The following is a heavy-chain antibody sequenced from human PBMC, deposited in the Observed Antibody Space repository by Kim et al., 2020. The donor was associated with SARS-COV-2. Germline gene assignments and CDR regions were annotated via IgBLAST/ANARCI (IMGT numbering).Heavy chain of an antibody. Sequence: GGSLRLSCAASGFTFSRNGMHWVRQAPGKGPEWVAVVAYDGINKYYADSVKGRFTISRDNSKNTVHLEMNSLRAEDTAVYYCAKDVRAEAAAFESWGQGTLGTVSS. CDR2: VAYDGINK. V-gene: IGHV3-30*18. CDR1: GFTFSRNG. CDR3: AKDVRAEAAAFES. D-gene: IGHD6-13*01. J-gene: IGHJ4*02.